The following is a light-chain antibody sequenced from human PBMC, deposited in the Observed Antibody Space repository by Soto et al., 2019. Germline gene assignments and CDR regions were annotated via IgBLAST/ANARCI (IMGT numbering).Light chain of an antibody. V-gene: IGKV1-9*01. CDR1: QGISSY. CDR3: QHMRT. CDR2: DAS. J-gene: IGKJ1*01. Sequence: DIQLTQSPSSLSASVGDRVTITCRVSQGISSYLNWYQQKPGKAPKFLIYDASTLESGVPSRFSGSGFGTEFSLTISSLQPDDFGSYYCQHMRTFGQGTKVDIK.